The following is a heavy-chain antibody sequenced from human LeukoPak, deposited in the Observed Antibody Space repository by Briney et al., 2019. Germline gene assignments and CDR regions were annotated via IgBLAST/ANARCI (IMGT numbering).Heavy chain of an antibody. CDR3: ARGRASSWYGHNWFDP. Sequence: SETLTLTCAAYGGSFSGYYWSWIRQPPGKGLEWIGEINHSGSTNHNPSLKSRVTISVDTSKDQFSLKLSSVTAADTAVYYCARGRASSWYGHNWFDPWGQGNLVTASS. J-gene: IGHJ5*02. D-gene: IGHD6-13*01. V-gene: IGHV4-34*01. CDR1: GGSFSGYY. CDR2: INHSGST.